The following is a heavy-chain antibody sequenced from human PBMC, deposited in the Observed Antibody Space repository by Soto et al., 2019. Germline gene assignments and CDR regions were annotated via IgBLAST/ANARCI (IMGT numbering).Heavy chain of an antibody. CDR3: ARGIVATHFAY. Sequence: SEAPSLPCTVSGGSMSSYYWSWIRQPPGKGLEWIGYSYYSGSTNYNPSLKSRVTISVDTSKNQFSLKLSSVTAADTALYYCARGIVATHFAYWGQGSLVTVSS. CDR2: SYYSGST. CDR1: GGSMSSYY. D-gene: IGHD5-12*01. J-gene: IGHJ4*02. V-gene: IGHV4-59*01.